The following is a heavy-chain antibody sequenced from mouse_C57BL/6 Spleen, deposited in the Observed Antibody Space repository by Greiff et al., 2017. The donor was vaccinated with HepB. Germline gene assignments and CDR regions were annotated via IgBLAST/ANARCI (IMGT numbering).Heavy chain of an antibody. CDR2: ISYDGSN. CDR1: GYSITSGYY. Sequence: ESGPGLVKPSQSLSLTCSVTGYSITSGYYWNWIRQFPGNKLEWMGYISYDGSNNYNPSLKNRISITRDTSKNQFFLKLNSVTTEDTATYYWARGYDYDVGPWFGYWGQGTLVTVSA. J-gene: IGHJ3*01. V-gene: IGHV3-6*01. D-gene: IGHD2-4*01. CDR3: ARGYDYDVGPWFGY.